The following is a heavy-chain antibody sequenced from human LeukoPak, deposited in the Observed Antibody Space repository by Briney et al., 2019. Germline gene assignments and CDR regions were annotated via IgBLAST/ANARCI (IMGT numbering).Heavy chain of an antibody. D-gene: IGHD4-17*01. CDR3: AKEGNGDYYFDY. CDR1: GFTFSGYA. V-gene: IGHV3-23*01. Sequence: GGSLRLSCAASGFTFSGYAMSWVRQAPGKGLEWVSAIGGSGDSTYYADAVKGRFTISRDNSKNTLYLQMNSLRAEDTAIYYCAKEGNGDYYFDYWGQGTLVTVSS. J-gene: IGHJ4*02. CDR2: IGGSGDST.